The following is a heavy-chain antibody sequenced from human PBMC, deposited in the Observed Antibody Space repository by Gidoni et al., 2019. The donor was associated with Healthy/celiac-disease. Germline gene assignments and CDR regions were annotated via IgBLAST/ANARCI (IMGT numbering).Heavy chain of an antibody. D-gene: IGHD5-12*01. Sequence: QVQLVQSGAEVKKPGSSVKVSCKASGGTFSSYAISWVRQAPGQGLEWMGRIIPILGIANYAQKFQGRVTITADKSTSTAYMELSSLRSEDTAVYYCARWLQSNHYGMDVWGQGTTVTVSS. CDR3: ARWLQSNHYGMDV. CDR2: IIPILGIA. V-gene: IGHV1-69*04. J-gene: IGHJ6*02. CDR1: GGTFSSYA.